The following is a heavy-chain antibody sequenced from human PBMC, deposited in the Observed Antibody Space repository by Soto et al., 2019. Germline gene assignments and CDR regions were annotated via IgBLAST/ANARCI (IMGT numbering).Heavy chain of an antibody. CDR3: AKDRSSGYYSNVT. CDR1: GFTFSSYA. D-gene: IGHD3-22*01. CDR2: ISGSGGST. J-gene: IGHJ5*02. V-gene: IGHV3-23*01. Sequence: EVQLLESGGGLVQPGGSLRLSCAASGFTFSSYAMSWVRQAPGQGLEWVSAISGSGGSTYYADSVKGRFTISRDNSKNTLYLQMNSLRAEDTAVYYCAKDRSSGYYSNVTWGQGTLVTVSS.